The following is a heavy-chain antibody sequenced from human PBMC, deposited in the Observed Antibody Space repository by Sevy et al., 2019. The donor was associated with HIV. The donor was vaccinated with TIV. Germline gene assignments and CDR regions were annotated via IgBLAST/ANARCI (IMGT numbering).Heavy chain of an antibody. CDR2: IIPIFGTA. CDR1: GGTFSSYA. D-gene: IGHD3-10*01. Sequence: ASVKVSCKASGGTFSSYAISWVRQAPGQGLEWMGGIIPIFGTANYAQKFQGRVTITADESTSTAYMELGSLRSEDTAVYYCAREVVTMVRGVITEDYYYYYGMDVWGQGTTVTVSS. CDR3: AREVVTMVRGVITEDYYYYYGMDV. V-gene: IGHV1-69*13. J-gene: IGHJ6*02.